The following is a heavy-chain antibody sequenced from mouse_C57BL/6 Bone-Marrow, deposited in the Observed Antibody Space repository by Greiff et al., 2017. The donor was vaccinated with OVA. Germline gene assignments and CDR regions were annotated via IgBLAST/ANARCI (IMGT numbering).Heavy chain of an antibody. V-gene: IGHV1-26*01. CDR1: GYTFTDYY. J-gene: IGHJ1*03. CDR3: ARENSNYSYWYFDV. D-gene: IGHD2-5*01. Sequence: EVQLRQSGPELVKPGASVKISCKASGYTFTDYYMNWVKQSHGKSLEWIGDINPNNGGTSYNQKFKGKATLTVDKSSSTAYMELRSLTSEDSAVYYCARENSNYSYWYFDVWGTGTTVTVSS. CDR2: INPNNGGT.